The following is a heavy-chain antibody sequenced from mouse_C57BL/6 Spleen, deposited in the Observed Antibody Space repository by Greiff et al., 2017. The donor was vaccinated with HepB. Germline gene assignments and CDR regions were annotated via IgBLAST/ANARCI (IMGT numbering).Heavy chain of an antibody. V-gene: IGHV5-16*01. CDR1: GFTFSDYY. D-gene: IGHD1-1*01. J-gene: IGHJ2*01. Sequence: DVKLVESEGGLVQPGSSMKLSCTASGFTFSDYYMAWVRQVPEKGLEWVANINYDGSSTYYLDSLKSRFIISRDNAKNILYLQMSSLKSEDTATYYCARVDYYYGSSFDYWGQGTTLTVSS. CDR3: ARVDYYYGSSFDY. CDR2: INYDGSST.